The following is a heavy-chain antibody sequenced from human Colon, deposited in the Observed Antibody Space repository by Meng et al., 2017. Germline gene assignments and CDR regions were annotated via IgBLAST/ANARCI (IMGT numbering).Heavy chain of an antibody. Sequence: VELSYSGRGLLEPSGTLSHTCAVSGGSISSSNYWSWVRQHPGKGLEWIGQIYLSESPSYTPSLESRVTISVDKSKNQLSLRLTSVTAADTAIYYCARHGGWHFDYWGQGTLVTVSS. CDR2: IYLSESP. CDR3: ARHGGWHFDY. J-gene: IGHJ4*02. D-gene: IGHD6-19*01. V-gene: IGHV4-4*02. CDR1: GGSISSSNY.